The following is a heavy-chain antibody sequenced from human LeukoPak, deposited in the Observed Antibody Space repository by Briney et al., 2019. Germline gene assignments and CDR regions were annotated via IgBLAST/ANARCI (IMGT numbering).Heavy chain of an antibody. CDR1: GYTFTDYY. D-gene: IGHD3-10*01. CDR3: ARTTAYYYGHMDV. J-gene: IGHJ6*02. Sequence: ASVKVSCKASGYTFTDYYMHWVRQAPGQGLEWMGWVHPNSGGTNYAQKFQGRVNMTRDTSISTGHMELSRLRYDDTAVYYCARTTAYYYGHMDVWGQGTTVTVSS. V-gene: IGHV1-2*02. CDR2: VHPNSGGT.